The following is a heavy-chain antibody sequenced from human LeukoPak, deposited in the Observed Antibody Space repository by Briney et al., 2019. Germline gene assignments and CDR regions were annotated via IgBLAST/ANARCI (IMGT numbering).Heavy chain of an antibody. D-gene: IGHD1-26*01. CDR2: ISGSGGTT. V-gene: IGHV3-23*01. J-gene: IGHJ6*01. CDR1: VFTFSSYG. Sequence: PGGSLRLSRAASVFTFSSYGMSWVRQAPGKGLEWVSVISGSGGTTSYADSVKRRFTISRDNSKNTLYLQMNSLRAEDTAVYYCAKALSGTYSRLACWG. CDR3: AKALSGTYSRLAC.